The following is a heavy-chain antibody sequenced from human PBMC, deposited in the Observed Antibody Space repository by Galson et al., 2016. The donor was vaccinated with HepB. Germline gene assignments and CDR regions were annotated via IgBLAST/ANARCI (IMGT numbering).Heavy chain of an antibody. CDR3: VKAIPDANYISGCDY. J-gene: IGHJ4*02. CDR1: GFIFRNTW. CDR2: ISGSGAKT. D-gene: IGHD4/OR15-4a*01. V-gene: IGHV3-23*01. Sequence: SLRLSCAASGFIFRNTWMSWARQAPGKGPEWVSTISGSGAKTYYADSVKGRSTISRDNPENTVYLQMDSLKVEDTAIYYCVKAIPDANYISGCDYWGQGTLVTVSS.